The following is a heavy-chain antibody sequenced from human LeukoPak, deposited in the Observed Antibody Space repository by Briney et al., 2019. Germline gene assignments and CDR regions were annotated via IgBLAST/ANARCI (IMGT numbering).Heavy chain of an antibody. CDR1: GFTFSSYS. Sequence: GGSLRLSCAVSGFTFSSYSMNWVRQAPGKGLEWVSSISSSSSYIYYADSVKGRFTISRDNAKNSLYLQMNSLRAEDTAVYYCARDRSDRLAVAGTSAFDYWGQGTLVTVSS. CDR3: ARDRSDRLAVAGTSAFDY. D-gene: IGHD6-19*01. J-gene: IGHJ4*02. V-gene: IGHV3-21*01. CDR2: ISSSSSYI.